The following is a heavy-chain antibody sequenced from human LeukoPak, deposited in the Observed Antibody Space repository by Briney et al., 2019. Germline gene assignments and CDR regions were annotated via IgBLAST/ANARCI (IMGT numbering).Heavy chain of an antibody. J-gene: IGHJ5*02. Sequence: GSSVKVSCKASGGTFSSYAISWVRQAPGQGLEWMGRINPNSGGTNYAQKFQGRVTMTRDTSISTAYMELSRLRSDDTAVYYCARDRSSSRNWFDPWGQGTLVTVSS. CDR3: ARDRSSSRNWFDP. CDR1: GGTFSSYA. D-gene: IGHD6-6*01. CDR2: INPNSGGT. V-gene: IGHV1-2*06.